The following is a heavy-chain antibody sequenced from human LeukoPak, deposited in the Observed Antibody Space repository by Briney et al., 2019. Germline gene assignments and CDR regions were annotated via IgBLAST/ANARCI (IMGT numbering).Heavy chain of an antibody. Sequence: SETLSLTCTVSGGSISSYYWSWIRQPPGKGLEWIGYIYYSGSTNYNPSLKSRVTISVDTSKNQFSLKLSSVTAADTAVYYCAIAYSGYDAFDYWGQETLVTVSS. V-gene: IGHV4-59*08. CDR3: AIAYSGYDAFDY. D-gene: IGHD5-12*01. J-gene: IGHJ4*02. CDR2: IYYSGST. CDR1: GGSISSYY.